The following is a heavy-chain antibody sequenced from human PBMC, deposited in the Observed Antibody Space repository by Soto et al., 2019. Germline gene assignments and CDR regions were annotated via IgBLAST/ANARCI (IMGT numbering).Heavy chain of an antibody. J-gene: IGHJ4*01. D-gene: IGHD6-19*01. CDR1: GYTFTAYA. V-gene: IGHV1-2*02. Sequence: QVQLVHSGAELKKPGASVKVSCKASGYTFTAYAMHWVRQAPGQGLEWMGWINPNSGDATYEQKIQGRVTMTMDTSITTAYMELSRLSYDDTAGYYCAREAAAVLALDYCGHGTLVTVSS. CDR3: AREAAAVLALDY. CDR2: INPNSGDA.